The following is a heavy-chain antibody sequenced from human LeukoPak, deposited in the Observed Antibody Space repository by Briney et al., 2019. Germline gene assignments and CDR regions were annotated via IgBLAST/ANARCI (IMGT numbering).Heavy chain of an antibody. D-gene: IGHD6-13*01. CDR1: GGTFSSYA. Sequence: GASGKVSCKASGGTFSSYAISWVRQAPGQGLEWMGRIIPILGITNYAQKFQGRVTITADNSTSTAYMELSSLGSEDTAVYYCARAPRSPTEDPTPGIAAVGMDVWGQGTTVTVSS. J-gene: IGHJ6*02. V-gene: IGHV1-69*04. CDR2: IIPILGIT. CDR3: ARAPRSPTEDPTPGIAAVGMDV.